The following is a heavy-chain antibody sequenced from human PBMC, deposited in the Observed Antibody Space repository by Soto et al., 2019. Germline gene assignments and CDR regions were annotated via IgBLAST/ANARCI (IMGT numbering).Heavy chain of an antibody. CDR3: AREWGYSYGLFDY. CDR1: GYTFTGYY. J-gene: IGHJ4*02. V-gene: IGHV1-2*02. Sequence: ASVKVSCKASGYTFTGYYMHWVRQAPGQGLEWMGWINPNSGGTNYAQKFQGRVTMTRDTSISTAYMELSRLRSDDTAVYYCAREWGYSYGLFDYWGQGTLVTVSS. CDR2: INPNSGGT. D-gene: IGHD5-18*01.